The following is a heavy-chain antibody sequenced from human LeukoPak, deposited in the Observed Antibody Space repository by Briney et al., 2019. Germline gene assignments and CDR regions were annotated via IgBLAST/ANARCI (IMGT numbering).Heavy chain of an antibody. V-gene: IGHV1-18*01. Sequence: ASVKVSCKASGYTFTSYGISWVRQAPGQGLEWMGWISAYNDNTNYAQKLQGRVTMTTDTSTSTAYMELSSLRSEDTAVYYCARGLAYYDSSGPNDYWGQGTLVTVSS. J-gene: IGHJ4*02. CDR3: ARGLAYYDSSGPNDY. D-gene: IGHD3-22*01. CDR1: GYTFTSYG. CDR2: ISAYNDNT.